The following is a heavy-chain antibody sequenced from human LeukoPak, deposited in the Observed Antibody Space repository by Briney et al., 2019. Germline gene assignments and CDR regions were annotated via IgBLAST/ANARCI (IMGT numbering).Heavy chain of an antibody. Sequence: GASVKVSCKASGYTFTGYYMHWVRQAPGQGLEWMGWINPNSGGTNYAQKFQGRVTMTRDTSISTAYMELSRLRSDDTAVYYCARDEECSGGSCYPPLDYWGQGTLVTVSS. D-gene: IGHD2-15*01. V-gene: IGHV1-2*02. CDR1: GYTFTGYY. CDR2: INPNSGGT. CDR3: ARDEECSGGSCYPPLDY. J-gene: IGHJ4*02.